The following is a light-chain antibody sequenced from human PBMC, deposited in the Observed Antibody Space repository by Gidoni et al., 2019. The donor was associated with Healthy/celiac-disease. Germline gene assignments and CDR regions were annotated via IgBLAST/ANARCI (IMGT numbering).Light chain of an antibody. CDR1: SSDVGGYNY. V-gene: IGLV2-14*01. CDR3: SSYTSSSTLV. Sequence: AALTQPASVAGSPGKSITSSCTGTSSDVGGYNYVSWYQQHTGNAPKLMIYEVSNRPSGVSNRFSGSTSGNPSSLTISGLPAEDEAYYYCSSYTSSSTLVFGGGTKLTVL. J-gene: IGLJ2*01. CDR2: EVS.